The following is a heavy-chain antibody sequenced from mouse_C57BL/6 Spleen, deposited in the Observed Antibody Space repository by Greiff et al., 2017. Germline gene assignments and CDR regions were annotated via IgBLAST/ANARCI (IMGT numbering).Heavy chain of an antibody. V-gene: IGHV1-53*01. CDR1: GYTFTSYW. D-gene: IGHD1-1*01. J-gene: IGHJ4*01. CDR2: INPSNGGT. CDR3: ARRRYYGSSYDYAMDY. Sequence: VQLQQSGTELVKPGASVKLSCKASGYTFTSYWMHWVKQRPGQGLEWIGNINPSNGGTNYNEKFKSKATLTVDKSSSTAYMQLSSLTSEDSAVYYCARRRYYGSSYDYAMDYWGQGTSVTVSS.